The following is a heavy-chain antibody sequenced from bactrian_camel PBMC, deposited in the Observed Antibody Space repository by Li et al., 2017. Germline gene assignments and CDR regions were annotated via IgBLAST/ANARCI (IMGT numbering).Heavy chain of an antibody. CDR2: IDNGGRT. Sequence: VQLVESGGGSVQAGGSHRLSCSVSGATYSAYCVGWFRQSPGKKREGVAAIDNGGRTTYADSVKGRFTISKDNAKNTLYLQMNSLKPEDTARYVCAADSCAEVQAGAPKHWGRGPRSPSP. J-gene: IGHJ4*01. CDR1: GATYSAYC. V-gene: IGHV3S53*01. D-gene: IGHD6*01.